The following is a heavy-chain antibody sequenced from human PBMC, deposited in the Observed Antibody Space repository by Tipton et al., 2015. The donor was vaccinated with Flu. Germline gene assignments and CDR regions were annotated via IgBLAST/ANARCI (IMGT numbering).Heavy chain of an antibody. CDR3: ARGGLTRALDF. CDR1: GFTFNDHY. D-gene: IGHD1-20*01. V-gene: IGHV3-72*01. CDR2: VKNKANSYAT. J-gene: IGHJ4*02. Sequence: SLRLSCAASGFTFNDHYMDWVRQAPGEGLEWLGRVKNKANSYATEFTASVKDRFTTSRDDSKNAVYLQMNSLKAEDTAVYYCARGGLTRALDFWGQGTLVTVSS.